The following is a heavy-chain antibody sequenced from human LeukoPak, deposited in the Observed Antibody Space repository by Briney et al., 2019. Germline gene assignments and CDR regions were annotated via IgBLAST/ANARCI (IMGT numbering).Heavy chain of an antibody. CDR2: IYYSGST. CDR1: GGSISSGGYY. CDR3: ARQGGQLVRRKENWFDP. V-gene: IGHV4-31*03. Sequence: SETLSLTCTVSGGSISSGGYYWSWIRQHPGKGLEWIGYIYYSGSTYYNPSLKSRVTISVDTSKNQFSLKLSSVTAADTAMYYCARQGGQLVRRKENWFDPWGQGTLVTVSS. J-gene: IGHJ5*02. D-gene: IGHD6-6*01.